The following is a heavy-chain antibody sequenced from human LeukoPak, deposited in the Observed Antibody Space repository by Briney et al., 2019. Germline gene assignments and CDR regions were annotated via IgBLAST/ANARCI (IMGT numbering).Heavy chain of an antibody. D-gene: IGHD5-12*01. CDR2: INTDGSST. V-gene: IGHV3-74*01. Sequence: GGSLRLSCKASAFTFRSYWMHWVRQAPGKGLAWVSRINTDGSSTTYADSVKGRFTIFRDNARNTLYLQMNSLRAEDTAVYYCARELVVVATLLEDYWGQGTLVTVSS. CDR1: AFTFRSYW. CDR3: ARELVVVATLLEDY. J-gene: IGHJ4*02.